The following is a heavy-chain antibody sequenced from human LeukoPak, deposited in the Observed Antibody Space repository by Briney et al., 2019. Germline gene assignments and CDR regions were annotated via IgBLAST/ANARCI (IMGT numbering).Heavy chain of an antibody. V-gene: IGHV4-59*12. J-gene: IGHJ6*03. CDR3: ARDQRSGYSGYDYYYYYYMDV. CDR2: VFYSGST. D-gene: IGHD5-12*01. Sequence: SETLSLTCTVSGGSISSYYWSWIRQPPGKGLEWIGYVFYSGSTNYNPSLKSRVTISVDTSKNHFSLKLSSVTAADTAVYYCARDQRSGYSGYDYYYYYYMDVWGKGTTVTVSS. CDR1: GGSISSYY.